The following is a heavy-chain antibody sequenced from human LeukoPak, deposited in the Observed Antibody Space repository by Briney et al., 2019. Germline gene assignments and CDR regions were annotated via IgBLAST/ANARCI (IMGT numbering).Heavy chain of an antibody. CDR1: GYTFTSYD. D-gene: IGHD3-22*01. J-gene: IGHJ4*02. CDR3: ARGKNTYYYDSSGSDY. Sequence: ASVKVSCKASGYTFTSYDINWVRQATGQGLEWMGWMNPNSGNTGYAQKFQGRVTMTRNTSISTAYMELSSLRSEDTAVYYCARGKNTYYYDSSGSDYWGQGTLVTVSS. CDR2: MNPNSGNT. V-gene: IGHV1-8*01.